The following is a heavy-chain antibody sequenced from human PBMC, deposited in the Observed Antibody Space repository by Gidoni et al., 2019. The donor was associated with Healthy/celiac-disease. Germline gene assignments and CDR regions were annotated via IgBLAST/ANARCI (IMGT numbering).Heavy chain of an antibody. CDR1: GFTFGSYS. CDR3: ARDLGAAAGTPGDY. Sequence: ELQLVESGGGLVQPGGSLCLSCAASGFTFGSYSRNWVRQAPGKGLEWVSYIRSSSSTIYYADSVKGRFTISRDNAKNSLYLQMNSLRAEDTAVYYCARDLGAAAGTPGDYWGQGTLVTVSS. CDR2: IRSSSSTI. V-gene: IGHV3-48*01. D-gene: IGHD6-13*01. J-gene: IGHJ4*02.